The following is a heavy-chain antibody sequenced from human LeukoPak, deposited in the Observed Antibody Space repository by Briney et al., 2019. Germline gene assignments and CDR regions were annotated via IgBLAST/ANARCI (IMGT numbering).Heavy chain of an antibody. CDR2: ISGDGNTR. CDR3: ARQGVDPVPRYSIYYFMDV. Sequence: GGSLRLSCAAFGFTFDDYTMYWVRQSPEKGLEWVSLISGDGNTRYYADSVKGRFTIFRDNSKNSLHLQMKSLRSEDTALYYCARQGVDPVPRYSIYYFMDVWGKGTTVTVSS. V-gene: IGHV3-43*01. D-gene: IGHD3-9*01. J-gene: IGHJ6*03. CDR1: GFTFDDYT.